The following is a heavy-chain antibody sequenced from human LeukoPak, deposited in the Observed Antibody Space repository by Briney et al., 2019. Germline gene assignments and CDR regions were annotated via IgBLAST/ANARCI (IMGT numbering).Heavy chain of an antibody. J-gene: IGHJ5*02. V-gene: IGHV1-46*01. Sequence: ASVKVFCKASGYTFTSYYMRWVRQAPGQGLEWMGIINPSGGSTNYAQKFQGRVTMTRDMAASPVYTALSSLRAEDPAVYYWARGVQLWFIPNRFHPWGQGTLVSVSS. CDR1: GYTFTSYY. D-gene: IGHD1-1*01. CDR3: ARGVQLWFIPNRFHP. CDR2: INPSGGST.